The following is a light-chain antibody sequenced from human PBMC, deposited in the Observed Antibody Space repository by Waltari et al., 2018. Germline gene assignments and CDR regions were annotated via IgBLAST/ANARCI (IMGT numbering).Light chain of an antibody. CDR3: QQYYSSPAT. CDR2: WAS. CDR1: PSVLWISNNKTY. J-gene: IGKJ2*01. V-gene: IGKV4-1*01. Sequence: EIVMTQASDSLPMSLGERATINCKPSPSVLWISNNKTYLACYRHKPGQPPQLLIYWASTRESGVPDRFSGSGSGTDFTLTINSLQPEDVAVYYCQQYYSSPATFGQGTKVEIK.